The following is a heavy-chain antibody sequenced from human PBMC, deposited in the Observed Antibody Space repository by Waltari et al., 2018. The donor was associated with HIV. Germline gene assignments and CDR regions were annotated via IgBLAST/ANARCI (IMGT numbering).Heavy chain of an antibody. CDR3: ASLYNYVWGSPPPFDY. J-gene: IGHJ4*02. CDR2: INSDGSST. CDR1: ALTFCSCC. D-gene: IGHD3-16*01. Sequence: EVQLVESGGGLVQPGGPLRLSFAASALTFCSCCLRSFRQAPGKGLVWVSRINSDGSSTNYADSVKGRFTISRDNAKNTVYLQMNSLRAEDTALYYCASLYNYVWGSPPPFDYWGQGTLVTVSS. V-gene: IGHV3-74*01.